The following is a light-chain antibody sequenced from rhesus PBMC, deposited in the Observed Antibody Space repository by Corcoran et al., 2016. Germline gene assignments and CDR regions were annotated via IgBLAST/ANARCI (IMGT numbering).Light chain of an antibody. Sequence: DIQMTQSPSSLSASVGDKVTITCRASQGISSWLAWYQQKPGKAPKLLIYKASSLQSGVPSRVSGSGTWTDCTLTISSLQPEDSATYYCLQFNSNPLSFGGGTKVEI. V-gene: IGKV1-21*01. CDR2: KAS. CDR1: QGISSW. CDR3: LQFNSNPLS. J-gene: IGKJ4*01.